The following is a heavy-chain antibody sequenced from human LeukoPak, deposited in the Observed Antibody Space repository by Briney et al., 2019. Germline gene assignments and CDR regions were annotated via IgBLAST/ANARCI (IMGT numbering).Heavy chain of an antibody. V-gene: IGHV4-30-4*01. Sequence: SETLSLTCTVSGGSISSGDYYWSRIRQPPGKGLGWIGYIYYSGSTYYNPSLKSRVTISVDTSKNQFSLKLSSVTAADTAVYYCARSEGQYYIGTLRPLPFDYWGQGTLVTVSS. CDR3: ARSEGQYYIGTLRPLPFDY. CDR1: GGSISSGDYY. D-gene: IGHD1-26*01. CDR2: IYYSGST. J-gene: IGHJ4*02.